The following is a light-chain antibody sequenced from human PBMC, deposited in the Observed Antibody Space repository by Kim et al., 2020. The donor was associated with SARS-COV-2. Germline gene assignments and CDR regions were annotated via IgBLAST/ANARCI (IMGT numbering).Light chain of an antibody. CDR2: AAS. CDR3: QQGYSTPLT. V-gene: IGKV1-39*01. J-gene: IGKJ1*01. CDR1: QSITNY. Sequence: DIQMTQSPSSLSASVGDRVTITCRASQSITNYLNWYQQKPGKAPQLLIYAASSLQGGVPSRFSGSGSATDFTLTINNLQPEDFATYYCQQGYSTPLTFGQGTKVDIK.